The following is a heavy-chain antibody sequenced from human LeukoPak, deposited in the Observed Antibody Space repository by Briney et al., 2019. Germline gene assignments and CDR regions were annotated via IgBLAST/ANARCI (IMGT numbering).Heavy chain of an antibody. D-gene: IGHD3-10*01. J-gene: IGHJ6*02. V-gene: IGHV3-21*01. CDR1: GFTFSSYS. CDR2: ISSSSYI. Sequence: PGGSLRLSCAASGFTFSSYSMNWVRQAPGKGLEWVSSISSSSYIYYADSVKGRFTISRDNAKNSLYLQMNSLRAEDTAVYYCARDQWFGPDGMDVWGQGTTVTVSS. CDR3: ARDQWFGPDGMDV.